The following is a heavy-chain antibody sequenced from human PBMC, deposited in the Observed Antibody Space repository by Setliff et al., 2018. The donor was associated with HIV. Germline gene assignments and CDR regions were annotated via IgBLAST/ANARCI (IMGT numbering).Heavy chain of an antibody. Sequence: ASVKVSCKVSGYTFTSYAMHWVRQAPGQRLEGMGWINAGNGNTKYSQEFQGRVTITRDTSASTAYMELRSLRSEDTAVYYCARDRKAGQYGDFDYWGQGTLVTVSS. CDR3: ARDRKAGQYGDFDY. CDR1: GYTFTSYA. CDR2: INAGNGNT. D-gene: IGHD4-17*01. J-gene: IGHJ4*02. V-gene: IGHV1-3*03.